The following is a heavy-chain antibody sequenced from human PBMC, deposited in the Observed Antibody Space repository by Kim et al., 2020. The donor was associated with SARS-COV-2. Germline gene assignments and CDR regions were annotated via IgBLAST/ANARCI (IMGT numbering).Heavy chain of an antibody. CDR3: ARDLSGPSGSFFDY. J-gene: IGHJ4*02. V-gene: IGHV4-39*07. Sequence: NPSLKSRVTISVDTSKNQFSLKLSSVTAADTAVYYCARDLSGPSGSFFDYWGQGTLVTVSS. D-gene: IGHD1-26*01.